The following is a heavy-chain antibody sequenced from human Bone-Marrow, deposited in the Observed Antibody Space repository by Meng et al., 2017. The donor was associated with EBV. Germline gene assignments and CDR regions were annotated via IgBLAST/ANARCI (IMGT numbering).Heavy chain of an antibody. Sequence: QVQLVQSGAEVEKPGASVKVSCKASGYNFRNYFMHWVRQAPGQGLEYMGRINPLTGVTNYVQKFQGRVTVTRDTSISTSYMELSGLTHDDTAVYFRAGGWAPDYWGQGTLVTVSS. V-gene: IGHV1-2*06. CDR1: GYNFRNYF. CDR2: INPLTGVT. J-gene: IGHJ4*02. CDR3: AGGWAPDY. D-gene: IGHD6-19*01.